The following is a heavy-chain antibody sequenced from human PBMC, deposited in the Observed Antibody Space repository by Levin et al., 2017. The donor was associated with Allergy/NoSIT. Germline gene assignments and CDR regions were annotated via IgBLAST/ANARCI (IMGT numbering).Heavy chain of an antibody. J-gene: IGHJ4*02. Sequence: GGSLRLSCAASGFTFSDYAMSWFRQAPGKGLEWVGSIRGKGYGGTTEYAAAVNGRFTVSRDDSKNIAFLQMNSLKIEDTAMYYCTRDSGAYSSGSYFPRYWGEGTLVTVSS. CDR2: IRGKGYGGTT. V-gene: IGHV3-49*03. D-gene: IGHD3-10*01. CDR3: TRDSGAYSSGSYFPRY. CDR1: GFTFSDYA.